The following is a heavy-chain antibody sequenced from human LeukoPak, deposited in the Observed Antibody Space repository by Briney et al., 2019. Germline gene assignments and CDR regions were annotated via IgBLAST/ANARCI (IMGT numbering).Heavy chain of an antibody. D-gene: IGHD3-10*01. CDR2: ISYDGSNK. CDR1: GFTFSGYW. CDR3: AKDHYYYGSGIYFMHYFDY. Sequence: VPPGGSLRLSCAASGFTFSGYWMHWVRQAPGKGLEWVAVISYDGSNKYYADSVKGRFTISRENSKNTLHLQMNSLRAEDTAVYYCAKDHYYYGSGIYFMHYFDYWGQGTLVTVSS. V-gene: IGHV3-30*18. J-gene: IGHJ4*02.